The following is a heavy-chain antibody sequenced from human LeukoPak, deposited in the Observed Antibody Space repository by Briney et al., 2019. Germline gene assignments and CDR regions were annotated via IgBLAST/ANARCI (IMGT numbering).Heavy chain of an antibody. CDR3: ARRSGVAVAGAFDY. D-gene: IGHD6-19*01. CDR1: GFTLSSYE. CDR2: IGYGGADS. Sequence: GGSLRLSCTVSGFTLSSYEMTWFRQAPGKGLEWVSSIGYGGADSHYADSVKGRFTISRDNSKNTLYLQMNSLRAEHTAVYFSARRSGVAVAGAFDYWGQGTLVTVSS. V-gene: IGHV3-23*01. J-gene: IGHJ4*02.